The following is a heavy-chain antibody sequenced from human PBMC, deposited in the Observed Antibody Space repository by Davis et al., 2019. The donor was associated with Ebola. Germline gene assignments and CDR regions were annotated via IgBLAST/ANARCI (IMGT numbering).Heavy chain of an antibody. CDR1: EFTFSGYA. Sequence: GGSLRLSCAASEFTFSGYAMSWVRQAPGKGLEWVSAISGSGGSTYYAGSVKGRFTISRDNSRNTLYLQMNSLRAEDTAVYYCARGTLDTAMVNYGMDVWGQGTTVTVSS. CDR2: ISGSGGST. CDR3: ARGTLDTAMVNYGMDV. V-gene: IGHV3-23*01. J-gene: IGHJ6*02. D-gene: IGHD5-18*01.